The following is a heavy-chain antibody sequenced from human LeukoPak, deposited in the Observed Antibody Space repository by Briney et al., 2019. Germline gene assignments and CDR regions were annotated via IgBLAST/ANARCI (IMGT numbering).Heavy chain of an antibody. CDR2: IYPGDSDA. CDR1: GYSFTSYW. D-gene: IGHD1-26*01. V-gene: IGHV5-51*01. J-gene: IGHJ4*02. CDR3: ARRRNLYSGSYYPFDY. Sequence: GESLKISCKCSGYSFTSYWIGWVRLMPGKGLKWMGIIYPGDSDARYSPSFQGQVTISADKSISTAYLQWSSLKASDTAMYYCARRRNLYSGSYYPFDYWGQGTLVTVSS.